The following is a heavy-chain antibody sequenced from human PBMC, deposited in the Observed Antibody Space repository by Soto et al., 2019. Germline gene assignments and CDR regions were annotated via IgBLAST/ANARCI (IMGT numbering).Heavy chain of an antibody. V-gene: IGHV1-69*13. CDR1: GGTFSSYA. J-gene: IGHJ3*02. CDR3: ASPVWFGSYAFDI. Sequence: SVKVSCKASGGTFSSYAISWVRQAPGQGLEWMGGIIPIFGTANYAQKFQGRVTITADESTSTAYMELSSLRSDDTAVYYCASPVWFGSYAFDIWGQGTMVTGSS. CDR2: IIPIFGTA. D-gene: IGHD3-10*01.